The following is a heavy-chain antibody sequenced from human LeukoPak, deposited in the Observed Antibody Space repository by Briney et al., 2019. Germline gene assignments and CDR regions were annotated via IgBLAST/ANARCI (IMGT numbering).Heavy chain of an antibody. D-gene: IGHD2-15*01. V-gene: IGHV1-46*01. CDR2: INPSGGST. J-gene: IGHJ6*02. Sequence: ASVKVSCKASGYTLTSYYMHWVRQAPGQGLEWMGIINPSGGSTTYAQKFQGRVTMTRDTSTSTVYMELSSLRSEDTAMYYCARAGPYCSGGSCYSRDPYYYYYGMDVWGQETTVTVSS. CDR1: GYTLTSYY. CDR3: ARAGPYCSGGSCYSRDPYYYYYGMDV.